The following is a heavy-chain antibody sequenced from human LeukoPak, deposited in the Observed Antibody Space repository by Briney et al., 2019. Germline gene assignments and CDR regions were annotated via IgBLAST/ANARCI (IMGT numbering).Heavy chain of an antibody. CDR1: GFTFSSYA. V-gene: IGHV3-30*04. D-gene: IGHD6-19*01. CDR3: ARDSRKQWLVFPQDAFDI. Sequence: GGSLRLFCAASGFTFSSYAMHWVRQAPGKGLEWVAVISYDGSNKYYADSVKGRFTISRDNSKNTLYLQMNSLRAEDTAVYYCARDSRKQWLVFPQDAFDIWGQGTMVTVSS. J-gene: IGHJ3*02. CDR2: ISYDGSNK.